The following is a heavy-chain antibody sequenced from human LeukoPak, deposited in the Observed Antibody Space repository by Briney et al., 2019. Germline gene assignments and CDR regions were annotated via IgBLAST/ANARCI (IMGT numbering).Heavy chain of an antibody. J-gene: IGHJ4*02. D-gene: IGHD5-18*01. CDR2: INHSGST. Sequence: SETLSLTCAVYGGSFSGYYWSWIRQPPGKGLEWIGEINHSGSTNYNPSLKSRVTISVDTSKNQFSPKLSSVTAADTAVYYCATGAPRGYNYNYAEYWGQGTLVTVSS. CDR3: ATGAPRGYNYNYAEY. V-gene: IGHV4-34*01. CDR1: GGSFSGYY.